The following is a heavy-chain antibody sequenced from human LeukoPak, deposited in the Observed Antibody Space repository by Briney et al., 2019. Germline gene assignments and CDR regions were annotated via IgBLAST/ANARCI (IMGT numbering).Heavy chain of an antibody. D-gene: IGHD3-10*01. J-gene: IGHJ3*02. Sequence: SETLSLTCTVSGGSISSYYWSWIRQPPGKGLEWIGYIYYSGSTNYNPSLKSRVTIAVDTSKNQFSLKLSSVTAADTAVYYCARDRDGSGSYSKGDAFDIWGQGTMVTVSS. CDR3: ARDRDGSGSYSKGDAFDI. CDR2: IYYSGST. V-gene: IGHV4-59*12. CDR1: GGSISSYY.